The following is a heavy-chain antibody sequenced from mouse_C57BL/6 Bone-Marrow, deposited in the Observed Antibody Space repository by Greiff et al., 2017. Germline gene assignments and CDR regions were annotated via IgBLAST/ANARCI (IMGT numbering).Heavy chain of an antibody. CDR2: ISSGGSYT. CDR1: GFTFSSYG. CDR3: ERWMMVKDYFDY. Sequence: DVQLQESGGDLVKPGGSLNLSCAASGFTFSSYGMSWVRQTPDKRLEWVATISSGGSYTYYPDSVKGRFTITRDNAKNTLYLQMSSLKYEDTAMYYCERWMMVKDYFDYGGQGTTLTVSS. V-gene: IGHV5-6*01. J-gene: IGHJ2*01. D-gene: IGHD2-3*01.